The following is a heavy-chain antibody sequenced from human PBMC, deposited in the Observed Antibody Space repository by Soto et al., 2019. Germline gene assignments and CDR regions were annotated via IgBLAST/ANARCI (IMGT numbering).Heavy chain of an antibody. V-gene: IGHV4-39*01. J-gene: IGHJ6*02. D-gene: IGHD3-10*01. CDR3: ARLAGEVTDYYYGMDV. CDR2: IYYSGST. CDR1: GGSISSSSYY. Sequence: PSETLSLTCTVSGGSISSSSYYWGWIRQPPGKGLEWIGSIYYSGSTYYNPSLKSRVTISVDTSKNQFSLKLSSVTAADTAVYYCARLAGEVTDYYYGMDVWGQGTTVTVSS.